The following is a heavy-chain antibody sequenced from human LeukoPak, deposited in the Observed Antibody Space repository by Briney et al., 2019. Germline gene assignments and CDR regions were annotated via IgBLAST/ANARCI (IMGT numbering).Heavy chain of an antibody. CDR1: GGSVRSDSYY. CDR3: ARFLWFGGPFDP. Sequence: PETLSLTCTVSGGSVRSDSYYWNWIRQPPGKGLEWIGYISYSGSTNYNPSLKSRVTISLDTSKNQFSLKLRSVTAADTAMYYCARFLWFGGPFDPWGQGTLVTVSS. D-gene: IGHD3-10*01. CDR2: ISYSGST. J-gene: IGHJ5*02. V-gene: IGHV4-61*01.